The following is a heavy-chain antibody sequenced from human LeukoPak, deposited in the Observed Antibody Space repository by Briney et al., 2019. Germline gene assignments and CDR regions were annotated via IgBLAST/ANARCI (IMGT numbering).Heavy chain of an antibody. V-gene: IGHV3-30*02. Sequence: QSGGSLRLSCAASGFTFSSYGMHWVRQAPGKGLEWVAFIRYDGSNKYYADSVKGRFTISRDNSKNTLYLQMNSLRAEDTAVYYCAKGPKPGIDYGMDVWGQGTTVTVSS. CDR2: IRYDGSNK. J-gene: IGHJ6*02. D-gene: IGHD1-1*01. CDR1: GFTFSSYG. CDR3: AKGPKPGIDYGMDV.